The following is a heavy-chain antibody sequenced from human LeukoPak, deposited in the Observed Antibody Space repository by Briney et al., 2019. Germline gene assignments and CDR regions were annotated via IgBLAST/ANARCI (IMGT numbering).Heavy chain of an antibody. V-gene: IGHV3-33*01. CDR3: AREDDYGDYVEFDY. CDR2: IWYDGSNK. CDR1: GFTFSSYG. Sequence: GRSLRLSCAASGFTFSSYGMQWVRQAPGKGLEWVAVIWYDGSNKYYADSVKGRFTISRDNSKNTLYLQMNSLRAEDTAVYYCAREDDYGDYVEFDYWGQGTLVTVSS. D-gene: IGHD4-17*01. J-gene: IGHJ4*02.